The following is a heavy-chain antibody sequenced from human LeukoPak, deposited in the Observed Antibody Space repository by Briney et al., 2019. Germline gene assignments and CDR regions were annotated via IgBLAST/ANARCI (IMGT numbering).Heavy chain of an antibody. CDR3: AKESTVTPGSVNWFDP. J-gene: IGHJ5*02. V-gene: IGHV3-23*01. D-gene: IGHD4-17*01. CDR1: GFTFSSYG. Sequence: GGSLRLSCAASGFTFSSYGMSWVRQAPGKGPEWVSAISGSGGSTYYADSVKGRFTISRDNSKNTLYLQMNSLRAEDTAVYYCAKESTVTPGSVNWFDPWGQGTLVTVSS. CDR2: ISGSGGST.